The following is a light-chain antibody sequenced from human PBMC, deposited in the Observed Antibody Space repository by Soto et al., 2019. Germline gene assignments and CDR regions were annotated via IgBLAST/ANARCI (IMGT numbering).Light chain of an antibody. J-gene: IGKJ5*01. CDR1: QTVSSSS. V-gene: IGKV3-20*01. Sequence: EIVMTQSLATLSVSPGERATLSCRASQTVSSSSLAWYQQKPGQTPRLLIYGASSRATGTPDRISGGGSGTHFTLTISRLEPEDFAVYYCQHYVTSSITFGQGTRLEIK. CDR3: QHYVTSSIT. CDR2: GAS.